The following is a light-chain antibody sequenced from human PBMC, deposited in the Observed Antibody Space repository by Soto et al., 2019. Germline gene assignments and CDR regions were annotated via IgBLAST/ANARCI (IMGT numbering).Light chain of an antibody. CDR2: DAS. Sequence: DIQTTQSASSLSASVGDRVTITCQASQDINDRLNWYQQKPGKAPKILISDASSLETGVPSRFSGDGSGTDFTLTINNLQPEDFATYHCQQFDSLPYTFGQGTSLEI. CDR1: QDINDR. J-gene: IGKJ2*01. V-gene: IGKV1-33*01. CDR3: QQFDSLPYT.